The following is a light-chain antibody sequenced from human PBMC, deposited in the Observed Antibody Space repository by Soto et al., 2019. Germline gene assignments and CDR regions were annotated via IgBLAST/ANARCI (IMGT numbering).Light chain of an antibody. CDR1: SSDVGGYNF. V-gene: IGLV2-14*03. J-gene: IGLJ3*02. CDR3: SSCRGITALV. Sequence: QSALTQPASVSGSPGQSITISCTGTSSDVGGYNFVSWYQQRPGKAPKLMIYEVSNRPSGVSNRFSGSKSGNTAPLTISGLQVEDEADYYCSSCRGITALVFGGGTKVTVL. CDR2: EVS.